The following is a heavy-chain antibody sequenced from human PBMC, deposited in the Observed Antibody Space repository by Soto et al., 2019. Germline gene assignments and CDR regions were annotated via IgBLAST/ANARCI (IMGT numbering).Heavy chain of an antibody. V-gene: IGHV3-30*18. CDR2: ISHDGTNK. J-gene: IGHJ4*02. CDR1: GFTFSAYG. Sequence: GGSLRLSCEVSGFTFSAYGMHWVRQAPGKGLEWVEAISHDGTNKNYGDSVKGRFTISRDNSKKTLYLQMNSLRPEDTALYYCAKDEYYYSRSGYYIFDSWGQGTLVTVSS. D-gene: IGHD3-22*01. CDR3: AKDEYYYSRSGYYIFDS.